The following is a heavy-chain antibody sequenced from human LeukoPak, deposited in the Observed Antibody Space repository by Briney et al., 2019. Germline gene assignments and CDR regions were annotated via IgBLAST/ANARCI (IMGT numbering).Heavy chain of an antibody. CDR1: GGTFSSYA. D-gene: IGHD2-21*02. CDR3: AREVKHIVVVTAIDYYYYYMDV. Sequence: SVKVSCKASGGTFSSYAISWVRQAPGQGLEWMGGIIPIFGTANYAQKFQGRVTITADKSTSTAYMELSSLRSDDTAVYYCAREVKHIVVVTAIDYYYYYMDVWGKGTTVTVSS. V-gene: IGHV1-69*06. J-gene: IGHJ6*03. CDR2: IIPIFGTA.